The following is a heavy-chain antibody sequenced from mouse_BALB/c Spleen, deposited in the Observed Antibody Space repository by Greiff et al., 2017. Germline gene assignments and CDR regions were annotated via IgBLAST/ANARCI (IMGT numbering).Heavy chain of an antibody. V-gene: IGHV14-3*02. CDR3: ALYGNYVAY. CDR2: IDPANGNT. J-gene: IGHJ3*01. CDR1: GFNIKNTY. Sequence: VQLQQSGAELVQPGASVKLSFTTSGFNIKNTYMHWVKQRPEQGLEWIGRIDPANGNTKYDPKFQGKAPITADTSSNTAYLQLSSLTPEDTAVYYCALYGNYVAYWGQGTLVTVSA. D-gene: IGHD2-10*02.